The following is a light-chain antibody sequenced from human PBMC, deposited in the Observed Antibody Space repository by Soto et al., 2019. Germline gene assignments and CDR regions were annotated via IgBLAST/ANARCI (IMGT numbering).Light chain of an antibody. CDR2: TNS. CDR3: SVWDDSLKAVV. J-gene: IGLJ2*01. CDR1: SSNIGSNT. V-gene: IGLV1-44*01. Sequence: QSVLTQPPSASGTPGQRVPISCSGSSSNIGSNTVNWYQQFPGTAPKLLIYTNSQRPSGVPDRFSGSKSGTSASLAISGLQSEDEADYYCSVWDDSLKAVVFGGGTKLTVL.